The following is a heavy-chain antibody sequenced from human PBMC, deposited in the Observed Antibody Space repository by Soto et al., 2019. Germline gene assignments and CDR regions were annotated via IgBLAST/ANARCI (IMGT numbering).Heavy chain of an antibody. D-gene: IGHD3-9*01. CDR1: GYTFTSYY. Sequence: QVQLVQSGAEVKKPGASVKVSCKASGYTFTSYYMHWVRQAPGQGLEWMGIINPSGGSTSHAQKFQGRVTMTRDTSTSTVYMELSSLRSEDTAMYYCARGDILTGYWTSTLDYWGQGTLVTVSS. J-gene: IGHJ4*02. CDR3: ARGDILTGYWTSTLDY. CDR2: INPSGGST. V-gene: IGHV1-46*01.